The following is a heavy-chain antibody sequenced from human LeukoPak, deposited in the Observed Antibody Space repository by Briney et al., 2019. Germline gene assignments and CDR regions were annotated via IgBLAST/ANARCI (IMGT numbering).Heavy chain of an antibody. CDR1: GYTFTGYY. CDR3: ARGYNSGYSYYFDY. Sequence: EASVKVSCKASGYTFTGYYMHWVRQAPGQGLEWMGWINPYSGGTNYAQKFQGRVTMTRDTSISTAYMELSRLTLDDTAVYYCARGYNSGYSYYFDYWGQGTLVTVSS. D-gene: IGHD3-22*01. CDR2: INPYSGGT. J-gene: IGHJ4*02. V-gene: IGHV1-2*02.